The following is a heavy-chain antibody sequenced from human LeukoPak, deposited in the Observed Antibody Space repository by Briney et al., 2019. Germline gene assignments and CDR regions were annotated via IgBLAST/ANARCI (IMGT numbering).Heavy chain of an antibody. D-gene: IGHD3-3*01. J-gene: IGHJ5*02. CDR3: AGVIMFFGVVISWFDP. V-gene: IGHV4-34*01. CDR1: GGSFSGYY. Sequence: PSETLSLTCAVYGGSFSGYYWSWIRQPPGKGLEWIGEINHSGSANYNPSLKSRATISVDTSKNQFSLKLSSVTAADTAVYYCAGVIMFFGVVISWFDPWGQGTLVTVSS. CDR2: INHSGSA.